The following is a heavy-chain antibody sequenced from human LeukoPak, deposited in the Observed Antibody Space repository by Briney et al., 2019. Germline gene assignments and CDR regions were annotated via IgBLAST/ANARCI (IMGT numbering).Heavy chain of an antibody. V-gene: IGHV3-74*01. D-gene: IGHD5-18*01. CDR1: GFTFTTYW. CDR3: ATLSQPVPFDY. J-gene: IGHJ4*02. Sequence: GGSLRLSCAASGFTFTTYWMHWVRQAPGKGLVWVSLISTDGSTTSYADSVRGRFTISRDNAKNTLYLEMNSLRAEDTAVYYCATLSQPVPFDYWGQGTQATVSS. CDR2: ISTDGSTT.